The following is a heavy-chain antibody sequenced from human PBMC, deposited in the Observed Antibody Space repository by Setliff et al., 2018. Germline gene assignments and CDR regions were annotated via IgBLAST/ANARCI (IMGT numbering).Heavy chain of an antibody. CDR3: ARGRNIAARLLDS. CDR1: GGSFSGYY. CDR2: INHYGST. Sequence: SETLSLTCAVYGGSFSGYYWTWIRQSPGKGLEWIGEINHYGSTNYNPSLKSRVTISVDTSKNQFSLKLISMIAADTAVYYCARGRNIAARLLDSWGQGTLVTVSS. J-gene: IGHJ4*02. D-gene: IGHD6-6*01. V-gene: IGHV4-34*01.